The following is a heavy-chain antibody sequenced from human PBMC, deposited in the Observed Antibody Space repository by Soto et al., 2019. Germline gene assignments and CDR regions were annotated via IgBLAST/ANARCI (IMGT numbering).Heavy chain of an antibody. CDR1: GFTFSSYW. CDR3: AKSSIAAADPFDY. J-gene: IGHJ4*02. D-gene: IGHD6-13*01. Sequence: GGSLRLSCAASGFTFSSYWMHWVRQAPGKGLVWVSRINSDGSSTSYADSVKGRFTISRDNAKNTLYLQMNSLRAEDTAVYYCAKSSIAAADPFDYWGQGTLVTVSS. CDR2: INSDGSST. V-gene: IGHV3-74*01.